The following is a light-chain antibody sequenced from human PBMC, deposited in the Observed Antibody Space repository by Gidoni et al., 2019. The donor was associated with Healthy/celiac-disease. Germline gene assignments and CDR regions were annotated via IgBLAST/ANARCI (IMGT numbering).Light chain of an antibody. CDR1: QSISSY. CDR3: QQSYSTPRT. J-gene: IGKJ1*01. Sequence: QRTQSPSSLSASVGDRVTITCRASQSISSYVNWYQQKPGNATKLLIYAASSLQSGVPSRFSGSGAGTDFTLTISSLQPDDFATYYCQQSYSTPRTFGQGTQLEIK. V-gene: IGKV1-39*01. CDR2: AAS.